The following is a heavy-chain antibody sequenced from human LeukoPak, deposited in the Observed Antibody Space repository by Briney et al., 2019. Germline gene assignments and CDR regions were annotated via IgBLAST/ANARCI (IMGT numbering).Heavy chain of an antibody. CDR1: GGSFSGYY. Sequence: PSETLSLTWAVYGGSFSGYYWSWIRQPPAKGLEWIGEINHSGSTNYNPSLKSRVTISVDTSKNQFSLKLSSVTAADTAVYYCARGRTIFRAVAGTNYYYYGMDVWGKGTTVTVSS. D-gene: IGHD6-19*01. CDR2: INHSGST. J-gene: IGHJ6*04. CDR3: ARGRTIFRAVAGTNYYYYGMDV. V-gene: IGHV4-34*01.